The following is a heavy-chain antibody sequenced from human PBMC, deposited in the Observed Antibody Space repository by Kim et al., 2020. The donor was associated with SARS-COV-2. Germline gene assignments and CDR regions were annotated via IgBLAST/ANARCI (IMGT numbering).Heavy chain of an antibody. J-gene: IGHJ4*02. CDR3: AKGSLASYYYDSGTLDY. D-gene: IGHD3-22*01. V-gene: IGHV3-23*01. Sequence: VKGRFTISRDNSKNTLYLQMNSLRAEDTAVYYCAKGSLASYYYDSGTLDYWGQGTLVTVSS.